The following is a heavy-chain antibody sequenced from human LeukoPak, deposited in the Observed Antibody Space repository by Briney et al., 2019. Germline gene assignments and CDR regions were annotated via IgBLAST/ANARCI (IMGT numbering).Heavy chain of an antibody. V-gene: IGHV3-15*01. J-gene: IGHJ4*02. Sequence: NPGGSLRLSCAASGFTFSNAWMSWVRQAPGKGLEWVGRVKSKAGGGTTDYAAPVKGRFTISRDDSQNTLYLQMDSLKTEDTAVYYCTTTPGRDYWGQGTLVTVSS. CDR3: TTTPGRDY. CDR1: GFTFSNAW. CDR2: VKSKAGGGTT. D-gene: IGHD3-10*01.